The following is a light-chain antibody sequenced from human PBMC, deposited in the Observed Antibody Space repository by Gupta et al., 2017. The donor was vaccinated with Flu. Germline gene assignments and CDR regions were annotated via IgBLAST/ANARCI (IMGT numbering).Light chain of an antibody. Sequence: SGLTQPPSVSGAPGQRLTISCTGSSSNLGAGYDVHWYQQLPGTAPKLLLYGNNHRPSGVPDRFSGSKSGTSASLAIXGXQADDEXDYYCQSYDSSLSGSVFGGGTKLTVL. CDR2: GNN. V-gene: IGLV1-40*01. CDR1: SSNLGAGYD. CDR3: QSYDSSLSGSV. J-gene: IGLJ3*02.